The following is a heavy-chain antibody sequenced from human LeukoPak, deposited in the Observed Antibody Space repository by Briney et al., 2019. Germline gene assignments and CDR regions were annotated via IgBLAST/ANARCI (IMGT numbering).Heavy chain of an antibody. CDR3: SFNLGSGSYAFDI. V-gene: IGHV4-39*07. CDR1: GGSISSSSYY. D-gene: IGHD3-10*01. CDR2: IYYSGSI. J-gene: IGHJ3*02. Sequence: PSETLSLTCTVSGGSISSSSYYWGWIRQPPGKGLEWIGSIYYSGSIYYNPSLKSRLTISLDTSKNQFSLKLNSVTAADTAVYYCSFNLGSGSYAFDIWGQGTMVTVSS.